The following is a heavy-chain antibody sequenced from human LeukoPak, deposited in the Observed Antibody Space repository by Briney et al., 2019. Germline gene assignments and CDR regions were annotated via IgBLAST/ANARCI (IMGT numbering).Heavy chain of an antibody. CDR2: IFYNGNT. Sequence: PSETLSLTCSVSGGSISPYYWSWIRQPPGKGLEWIGYIFYNGNTNYNPSLKSRVTISVDTSKNQFSLKLSSVTAADTAVYYCARKAANSGAFDGWGLGTMVTVSS. D-gene: IGHD6-25*01. V-gene: IGHV4-59*08. CDR3: ARKAANSGAFDG. CDR1: GGSISPYY. J-gene: IGHJ3*01.